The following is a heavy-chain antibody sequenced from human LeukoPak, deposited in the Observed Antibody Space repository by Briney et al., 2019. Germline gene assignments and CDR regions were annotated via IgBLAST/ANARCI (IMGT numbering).Heavy chain of an antibody. CDR3: ARGSTRADDY. CDR1: GGSISSYY. Sequence: RASETLSLTCTVSGGSISSYYWSWIRQPPGKGLEWIGYIYYSGSTNYNPSLKSRVTISVETSKNQFSLKLSSVTAADTAVYYCARGSTRADDYWGQGTLVTVSS. D-gene: IGHD2/OR15-2a*01. J-gene: IGHJ4*02. CDR2: IYYSGST. V-gene: IGHV4-59*01.